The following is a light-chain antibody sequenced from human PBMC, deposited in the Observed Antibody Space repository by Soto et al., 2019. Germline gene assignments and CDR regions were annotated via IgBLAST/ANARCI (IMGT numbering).Light chain of an antibody. Sequence: QSALTQPASVSGSPGQSITISCTGTSSDVGGYDFVSWYQQHSGKAPKLMIYEVSYRPSGVSNRCSGSKSGNTASLTISGLQAEDEADYYCSSYTSGSTLCVFGTGTKVTVL. J-gene: IGLJ1*01. V-gene: IGLV2-14*01. CDR3: SSYTSGSTLCV. CDR2: EVS. CDR1: SSDVGGYDF.